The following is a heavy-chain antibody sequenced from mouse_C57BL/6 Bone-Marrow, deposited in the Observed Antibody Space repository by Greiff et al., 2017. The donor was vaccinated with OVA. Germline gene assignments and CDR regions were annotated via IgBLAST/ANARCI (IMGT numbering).Heavy chain of an antibody. V-gene: IGHV14-1*01. Sequence: VQLRQSGAELVRPGASVKLSCTASGFNIKDYYMHWVKPRPEQGLEWIGRIDPEDGDTEYAPKLQGRATMTADTSSNTAYLQLISLTSEDTAVYYCTLIYYYGSLTYWGQGTLVTVSA. J-gene: IGHJ3*01. CDR3: TLIYYYGSLTY. CDR2: IDPEDGDT. D-gene: IGHD1-1*01. CDR1: GFNIKDYY.